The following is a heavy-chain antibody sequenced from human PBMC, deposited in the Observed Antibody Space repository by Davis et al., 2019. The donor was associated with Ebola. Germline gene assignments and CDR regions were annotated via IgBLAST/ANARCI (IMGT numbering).Heavy chain of an antibody. CDR1: GFTFSSYA. D-gene: IGHD1-26*01. CDR3: TTTTTHFDY. Sequence: GESLKISCAASGFTFSSYAMSWVRQAPGKGLEWVSAISGSGGSTYYADSVKGRFTISRDNSKNTLYLQMNSLKTEDTAVYYCTTTTTHFDYWGQGTLVTVYS. J-gene: IGHJ4*02. CDR2: ISGSGGST. V-gene: IGHV3-23*01.